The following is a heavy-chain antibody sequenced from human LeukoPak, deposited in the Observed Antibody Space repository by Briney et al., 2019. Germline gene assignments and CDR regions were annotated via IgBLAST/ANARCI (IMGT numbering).Heavy chain of an antibody. J-gene: IGHJ4*02. CDR3: AKAGYCTNGVCQNFDY. D-gene: IGHD2-8*01. Sequence: PGGSLRLSCAASGFTFSSYAMHWVRQAPGKGLEWVAVISYDGSNKYYADSVKGRFTISRDNSKNTLYLQMNSLRAEDTAVYYCAKAGYCTNGVCQNFDYWGQGTLVTVSS. CDR1: GFTFSSYA. V-gene: IGHV3-30*04. CDR2: ISYDGSNK.